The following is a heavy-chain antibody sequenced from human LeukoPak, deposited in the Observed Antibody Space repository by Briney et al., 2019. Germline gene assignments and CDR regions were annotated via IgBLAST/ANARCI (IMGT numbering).Heavy chain of an antibody. J-gene: IGHJ4*02. V-gene: IGHV1-2*02. CDR1: GYTFTGYY. D-gene: IGHD3-22*01. CDR2: INPNSGAT. CDR3: AREGSGYPY. Sequence: ASVKVSCKTSGYTFTGYYMHWVRQAPGQGLEWMGWINPNSGATNYAQKFQGRVTMTRDTSISTAYMEVSRLRSDDTAVFYCAREGSGYPYWGQGTLVTVSS.